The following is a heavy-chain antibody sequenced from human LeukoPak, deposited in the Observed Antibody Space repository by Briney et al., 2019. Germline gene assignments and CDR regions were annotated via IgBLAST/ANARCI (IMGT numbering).Heavy chain of an antibody. J-gene: IGHJ2*01. D-gene: IGHD3-9*01. Sequence: PSETLSLTCTVSGGSISSYYWSWIRQPPGKGLEWIGYIYYSGRTNYNPSLKSRVTISVDTSKNQFSLKLSSVTAADTAVYYCAREGYDILTGYQGALWYFDLWGRGPLVTVSS. CDR2: IYYSGRT. CDR1: GGSISSYY. CDR3: AREGYDILTGYQGALWYFDL. V-gene: IGHV4-59*01.